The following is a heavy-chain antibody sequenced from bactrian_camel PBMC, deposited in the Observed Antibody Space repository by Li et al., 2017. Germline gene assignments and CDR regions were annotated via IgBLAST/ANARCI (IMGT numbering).Heavy chain of an antibody. CDR3: GAQLAGHCDAEDFRSRR. J-gene: IGHJ4*01. CDR2: IDADANT. Sequence: HVQLVESGGGSVQAGGSLKLTCETSGYTYSRYCMGWFRQAPGKEREFVSSIDADANTRYADSARGRFTISKDDAKNTLYLEMNTLKPEDTAMYYCGAQLAGHCDAEDFRSRRGGQGTQVTVS. CDR1: GYTYSRYC. D-gene: IGHD1*01. V-gene: IGHV3S26*01.